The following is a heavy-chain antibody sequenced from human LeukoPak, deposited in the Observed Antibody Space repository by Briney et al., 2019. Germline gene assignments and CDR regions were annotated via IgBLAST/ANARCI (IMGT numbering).Heavy chain of an antibody. V-gene: IGHV3-23*01. CDR2: ISGDGGST. D-gene: IGHD6-13*01. CDR1: GFSFDTYA. CDR3: TLGSLYSSNWYGDY. Sequence: TGGSLRLSCAASGFSFDTYAMTWVRQAPGKGLEWVSGISGDGGSTYYAVSVKGRFTISRDNSKNTLYLQMNGLRPEDTAAYYCTLGSLYSSNWYGDYWGQGTLVTVSS. J-gene: IGHJ4*02.